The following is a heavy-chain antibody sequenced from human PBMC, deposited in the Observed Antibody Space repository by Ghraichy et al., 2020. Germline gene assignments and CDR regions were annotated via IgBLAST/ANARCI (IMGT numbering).Heavy chain of an antibody. J-gene: IGHJ4*02. V-gene: IGHV3-23*01. Sequence: GGSLRLSCAASGFTFSSYAMSWVRQAPGKGLEWVSAISGSGGSTYYADSVKGRFTISRDNSKNTLYLQMNSLRAEDTAVYYCAKSPEHPKPITIFGVVPSYFDYWGQGTLVTVSS. CDR1: GFTFSSYA. CDR2: ISGSGGST. CDR3: AKSPEHPKPITIFGVVPSYFDY. D-gene: IGHD3-3*01.